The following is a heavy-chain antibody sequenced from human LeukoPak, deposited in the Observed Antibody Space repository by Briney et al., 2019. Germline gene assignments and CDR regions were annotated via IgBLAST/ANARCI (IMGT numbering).Heavy chain of an antibody. J-gene: IGHJ5*02. Sequence: TGGSLRLSCAASGFTFSSDAMTWVRQAPGKGLEWVSSIDGSGSFTYYADSVKGRFTISRDNSKNTLYLQMNSLRAEDTARYYCAKKPAGFDPWGQGTLVTVSS. CDR2: IDGSGSFT. CDR1: GFTFSSDA. V-gene: IGHV3-23*01. D-gene: IGHD1-14*01. CDR3: AKKPAGFDP.